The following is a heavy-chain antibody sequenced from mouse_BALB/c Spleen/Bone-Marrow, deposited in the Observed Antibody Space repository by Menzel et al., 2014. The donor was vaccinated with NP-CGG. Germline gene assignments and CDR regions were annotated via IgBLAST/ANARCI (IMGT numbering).Heavy chain of an antibody. J-gene: IGHJ4*01. D-gene: IGHD2-1*01. CDR1: GFTFSSFG. Sequence: DVHLVESGGGLVQPGGSRKLSCAASGFTFSSFGMHWVRQAPEKGLEWVAYISSGSSTIYYADTVKGRSTISRDNPKNTLFLQMTSLRSEDTAMYYCARSRGNYLYYAMDYWGQGTSVTVSS. V-gene: IGHV5-17*02. CDR2: ISSGSSTI. CDR3: ARSRGNYLYYAMDY.